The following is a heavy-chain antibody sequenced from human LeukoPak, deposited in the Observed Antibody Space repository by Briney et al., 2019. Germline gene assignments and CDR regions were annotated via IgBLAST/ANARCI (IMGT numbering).Heavy chain of an antibody. CDR3: AKEASGLNTVTTPLGYFDY. CDR1: GFTFTNYA. D-gene: IGHD4-17*01. CDR2: ISGSGGST. J-gene: IGHJ4*02. Sequence: PGESLRLSCAASGFTFTNYAMNWVRQAPGKGLEWVSAISGSGGSTYYADSVKGRFTISRDNSKNTLYLQMNSLRAEDTAVYYCAKEASGLNTVTTPLGYFDYWGQGTLVTVSS. V-gene: IGHV3-23*01.